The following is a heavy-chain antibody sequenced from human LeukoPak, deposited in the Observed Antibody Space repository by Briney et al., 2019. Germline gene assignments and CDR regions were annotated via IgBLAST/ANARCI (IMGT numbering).Heavy chain of an antibody. J-gene: IGHJ4*02. D-gene: IGHD5-12*01. CDR2: IYYSGST. CDR3: ARAGIVATITFDY. Sequence: PSETLSLTCTVSGGSISSGGYYWSWIRQHPGKGLEWLGYIYYSGSTYYNPSLKSRVTTSVDTSKNQFSLKLSSVTAADTAVYYCARAGIVATITFDYWGQGTLVTVSS. CDR1: GGSISSGGYY. V-gene: IGHV4-31*03.